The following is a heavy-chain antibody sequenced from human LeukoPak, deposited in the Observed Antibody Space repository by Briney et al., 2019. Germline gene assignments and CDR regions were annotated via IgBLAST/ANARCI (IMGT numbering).Heavy chain of an antibody. J-gene: IGHJ4*02. V-gene: IGHV3-15*01. D-gene: IGHD3-3*02. CDR1: GFTFGDYA. CDR3: TVRSSI. Sequence: GRSLRLSCTASGFTFGDYAMSWFRQAPGKGLEWVGRIKSKGDGETIDYNTPVKGRFSISRDDSKNTLYLQMNSLKDEDTAMYYCTVRSSIWSQGTLVTVSS. CDR2: IKSKGDGETI.